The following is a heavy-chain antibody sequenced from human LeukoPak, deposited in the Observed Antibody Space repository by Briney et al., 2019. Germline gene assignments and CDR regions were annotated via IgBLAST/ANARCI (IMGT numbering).Heavy chain of an antibody. J-gene: IGHJ3*02. CDR3: AKDIGRRIFGVAYDAFHI. D-gene: IGHD3-3*01. V-gene: IGHV3-30*02. CDR1: GFTFSSYG. CDR2: MRNDGSQI. Sequence: PGGSLRLSCAASGFTFSSYGMHWVRQAPGKGLEWVASMRNDGSQIYHADSVKGRFTISRDNSKNTLYPQMNSLRVEDTAIYYCAKDIGRRIFGVAYDAFHIWGQGTMVTVSS.